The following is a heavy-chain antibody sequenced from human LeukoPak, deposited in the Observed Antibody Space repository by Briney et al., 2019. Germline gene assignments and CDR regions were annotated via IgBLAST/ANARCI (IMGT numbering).Heavy chain of an antibody. D-gene: IGHD5-12*01. CDR1: GFTFSSHW. CDR3: AKGPSSGYGAQ. CDR2: IIGDGSST. Sequence: SGGSLRLSCAASGFTFSSHWMHWVRQAPGKGLVWVSRIIGDGSSTSYADSVKGRFTISRDNAKNTLYLQMNSLRAEDTAVYYCAKGPSSGYGAQWGQGTLVTVSS. J-gene: IGHJ4*02. V-gene: IGHV3-74*01.